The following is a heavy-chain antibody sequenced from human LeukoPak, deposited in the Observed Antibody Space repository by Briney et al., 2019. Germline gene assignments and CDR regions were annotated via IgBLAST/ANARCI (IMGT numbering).Heavy chain of an antibody. Sequence: GGSLRLSCAASGFTFSSYAMSWVRQAPGKGLEWVANIKQAGSEKYYVDSVKGRFTISRDNAKNSLYLQMSSPRAEDTAVYYCARVSGNYYAEYFQNWGQGTLVTVSS. V-gene: IGHV3-7*01. CDR2: IKQAGSEK. CDR3: ARVSGNYYAEYFQN. J-gene: IGHJ1*01. CDR1: GFTFSSYA. D-gene: IGHD1-26*01.